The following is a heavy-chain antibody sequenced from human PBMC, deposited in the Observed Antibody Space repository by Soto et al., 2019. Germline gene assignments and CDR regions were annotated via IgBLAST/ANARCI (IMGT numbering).Heavy chain of an antibody. CDR3: ARFVVPATRHPDFDY. CDR2: IFYSGTP. Sequence: SETLSLTCTVSGGSIIGTNYYWAWIRQPPGKGLDWIGNIFYSGTPYYNPSLKSRITISIDTSKNQFSLRLNSVTAADSGVYFCARFVVPATRHPDFDYWGPGTLVTVSS. J-gene: IGHJ4*02. CDR1: GGSIIGTNYY. D-gene: IGHD2-15*01. V-gene: IGHV4-39*01.